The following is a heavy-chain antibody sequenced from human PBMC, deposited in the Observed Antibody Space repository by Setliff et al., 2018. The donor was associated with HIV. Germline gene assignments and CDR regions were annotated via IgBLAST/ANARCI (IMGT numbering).Heavy chain of an antibody. V-gene: IGHV4-4*07. CDR3: ARCPSNHMTQAGKKTFYYYYMDV. CDR1: GDSITSRPY. Sequence: SETLSLTCTVSGDSITSRPYWTWVRQPAGKGLEWIGRIYTSGSTNYNPSLRSRVIISVDTSKNQFSLTLVSVTAADTALYYCARCPSNHMTQAGKKTFYYYYMDVWGKGTTVTVSS. D-gene: IGHD6-13*01. CDR2: IYTSGST. J-gene: IGHJ6*03.